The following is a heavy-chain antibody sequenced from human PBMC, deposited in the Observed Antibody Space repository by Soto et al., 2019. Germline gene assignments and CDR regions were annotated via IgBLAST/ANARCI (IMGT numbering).Heavy chain of an antibody. J-gene: IGHJ4*02. D-gene: IGHD3-16*01. CDR3: ASDVRGSYFDY. Sequence: QVQLQESGPGLVKPSQTLSLTCTVSGGSISSGDYYWSWIRQPPGKGLEWIGYIYYSGSTYYNPSLQSRGTISVDTSKNQFSLKLISVTAAVTAVYHCASDVRGSYFDYWGQGTLVTVSS. CDR2: IYYSGST. V-gene: IGHV4-30-4*01. CDR1: GGSISSGDYY.